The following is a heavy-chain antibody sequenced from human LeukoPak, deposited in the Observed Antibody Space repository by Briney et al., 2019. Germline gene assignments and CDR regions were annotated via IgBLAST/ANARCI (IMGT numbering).Heavy chain of an antibody. J-gene: IGHJ3*02. D-gene: IGHD6-13*01. V-gene: IGHV3-9*03. CDR2: ISWNSGSI. Sequence: DRSLRLSYAASGFTFDDYAMHWVRQAPGKGLEWVSGISWNSGSIGYADSVKGRFTISRDNAKNSLYLQMNSLRAEDMALYYCAKARGSSWYYRAFHIWGQGTMVTVSS. CDR1: GFTFDDYA. CDR3: AKARGSSWYYRAFHI.